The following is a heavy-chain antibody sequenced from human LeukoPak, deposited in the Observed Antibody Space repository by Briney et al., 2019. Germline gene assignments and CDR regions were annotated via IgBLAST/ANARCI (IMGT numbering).Heavy chain of an antibody. CDR2: ISSSGSTI. CDR3: ARDGAGPYYYYGMDV. Sequence: GGSLRLSCAASGFTFSDHYMSWIRQAPGKGLEWVSYISSSGSTIYYADSVRGRFTISRDNAENSLYLQMNSLRAEDTAVYYCARDGAGPYYYYGMDVWGQGTTVTVSS. J-gene: IGHJ6*02. CDR1: GFTFSDHY. D-gene: IGHD6-19*01. V-gene: IGHV3-11*01.